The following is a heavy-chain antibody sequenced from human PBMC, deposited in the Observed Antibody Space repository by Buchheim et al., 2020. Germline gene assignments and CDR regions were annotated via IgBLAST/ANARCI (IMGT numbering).Heavy chain of an antibody. CDR3: AKSMYSSSPSFDY. V-gene: IGHV3-30*18. CDR1: GFTFSSYG. Sequence: QVQLVESGGGVVQPGRSLRLSCAASGFTFSSYGMHWVRQAPGKGLEWVAVISYDGSNKYYADSVKGRFTISRENSKNTLYLQMNSLRAEDTAVYYCAKSMYSSSPSFDYWGQGTL. CDR2: ISYDGSNK. D-gene: IGHD6-6*01. J-gene: IGHJ4*02.